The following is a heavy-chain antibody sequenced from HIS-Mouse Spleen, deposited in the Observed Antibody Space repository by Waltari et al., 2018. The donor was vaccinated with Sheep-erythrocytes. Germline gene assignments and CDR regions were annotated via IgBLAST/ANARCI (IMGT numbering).Heavy chain of an antibody. Sequence: QVQLQQWGAGLLKPSETLSLTCAVYGGSFSGYYWSWIRQPPGKGLEGIGEINHSGSTNYNPSLKSRVTISVNTSKSQFSLKLRSVTAADTAVYYCARVISAGYSSTYDAFDIWGQGTMVTVSS. CDR1: GGSFSGYY. CDR3: ARVISAGYSSTYDAFDI. CDR2: INHSGST. J-gene: IGHJ3*02. D-gene: IGHD6-13*01. V-gene: IGHV4-34*01.